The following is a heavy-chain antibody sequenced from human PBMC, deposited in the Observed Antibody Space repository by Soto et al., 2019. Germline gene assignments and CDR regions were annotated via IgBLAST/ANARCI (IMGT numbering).Heavy chain of an antibody. V-gene: IGHV1-69*02. CDR2: VNPIVSMS. D-gene: IGHD3-10*01. J-gene: IGHJ4*02. Sequence: QVQLVQSGAEVKRPGSSVKVSCKASGDTFNFYSINWVRQAPGLGLEWMGRVNPIVSMSNYAQKFQGRVTMTADKSTSTAYRELSSLGYEDTAIYYCASSYGSGYRAFDYWGQGALVTVSS. CDR1: GDTFNFYS. CDR3: ASSYGSGYRAFDY.